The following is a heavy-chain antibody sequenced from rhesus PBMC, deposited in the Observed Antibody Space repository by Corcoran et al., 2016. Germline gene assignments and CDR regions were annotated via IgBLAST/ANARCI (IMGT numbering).Heavy chain of an antibody. D-gene: IGHD6-31*01. J-gene: IGHJ4*01. Sequence: QVQLQESGPGLVKPSETLSLTCAVSGGSISDAYYWSWIRQPPGRDWSGIGNTVGSGGATNYNPHREKRGTISRDTSKNQVSRKWSSGTAADTAVYYWARRTDSSGWYWYFDYWGQGVLVTVSS. CDR2: TVGSGGAT. CDR3: ARRTDSSGWYWYFDY. CDR1: GGSISDAYY. V-gene: IGHV4-106*01.